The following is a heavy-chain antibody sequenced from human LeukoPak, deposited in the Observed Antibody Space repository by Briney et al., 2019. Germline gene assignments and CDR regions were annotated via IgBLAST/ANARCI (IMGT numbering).Heavy chain of an antibody. CDR2: ISYDGSNK. J-gene: IGHJ4*02. CDR3: ARDYYGSGSSDY. V-gene: IGHV3-30-3*01. D-gene: IGHD3-10*01. Sequence: GGSLRLSCAASGFTFSSYAMHWVRQAPGKGLECVAVISYDGSNKYYADSVKGRFTISRDNSKNTLYLQMNSLRAEDTAVYYCARDYYGSGSSDYWGQGTLVTVSS. CDR1: GFTFSSYA.